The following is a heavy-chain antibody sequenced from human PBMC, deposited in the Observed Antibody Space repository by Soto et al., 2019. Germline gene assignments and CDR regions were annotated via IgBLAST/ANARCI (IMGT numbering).Heavy chain of an antibody. CDR3: AKDRGDIVVVPAAIDY. Sequence: EGSLRLSCAASRFTFSSYAMSWVRQAPGKGLEWVSAISGSGGSTYYADSVKGRFTISRDNSKNTLYLQMNSLRAEDTAVYYCAKDRGDIVVVPAAIDYWGQGTLVTVSS. CDR2: ISGSGGST. CDR1: RFTFSSYA. J-gene: IGHJ4*02. V-gene: IGHV3-23*01. D-gene: IGHD2-2*02.